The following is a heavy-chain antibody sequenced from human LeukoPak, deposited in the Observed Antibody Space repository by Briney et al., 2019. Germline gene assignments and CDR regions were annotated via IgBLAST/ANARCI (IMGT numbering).Heavy chain of an antibody. CDR2: IYYSGST. Sequence: PSETLSLTCTVSGGSISSYYWSWIRQPPGKGLEWNGYIYYSGSTNYNPSLKSRVTISVDTSKNQFSLKLSSVTAADTAVYYCGGCSGGSCYPDYWGQGTLVTVSS. D-gene: IGHD2-15*01. J-gene: IGHJ4*02. CDR3: GGCSGGSCYPDY. V-gene: IGHV4-59*08. CDR1: GGSISSYY.